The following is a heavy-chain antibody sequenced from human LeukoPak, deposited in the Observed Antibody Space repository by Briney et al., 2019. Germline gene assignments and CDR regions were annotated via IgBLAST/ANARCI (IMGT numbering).Heavy chain of an antibody. CDR3: WYYYDSSNAVVNAFDI. Sequence: ASVKVSCKASGYTFTGYYMHWVRQAPGQGLEWMGWINPNSGGTNYAQKFQGRVTMTRDTSISTAYMELSRLRSDDTAVYYCWYYYDSSNAVVNAFDIWGQGTMVTVSS. CDR1: GYTFTGYY. J-gene: IGHJ3*02. V-gene: IGHV1-2*02. D-gene: IGHD3-22*01. CDR2: INPNSGGT.